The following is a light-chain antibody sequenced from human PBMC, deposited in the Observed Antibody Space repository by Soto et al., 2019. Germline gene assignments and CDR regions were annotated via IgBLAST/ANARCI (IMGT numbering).Light chain of an antibody. CDR3: QQYDTN. J-gene: IGKJ2*01. CDR1: QSISIW. Sequence: DIQMTQSPSTLSASVGDRVTITCRASQSISIWLAWYQQKPGRAPKLLIYDASSLESGVPSRFSGSGSGTEFTLTINSLQPDDFATYYCQQYDTNFGQGTKLEIK. CDR2: DAS. V-gene: IGKV1-5*01.